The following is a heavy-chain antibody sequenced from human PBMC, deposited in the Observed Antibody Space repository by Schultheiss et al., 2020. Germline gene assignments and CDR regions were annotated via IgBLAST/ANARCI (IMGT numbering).Heavy chain of an antibody. CDR2: ISYDGSNK. D-gene: IGHD4-17*01. Sequence: SLKISCAASGFTFSGYAMSWVRQAPGKGLEWVAVISYDGSNKYYADSVKGRFTISRDNSKNTLYLQMNSLRAEDTAVYYCAREGDYGDPYYYGRDVWGQGATVTVAS. J-gene: IGHJ6*02. CDR3: AREGDYGDPYYYGRDV. CDR1: GFTFSGYA. V-gene: IGHV3-30-3*01.